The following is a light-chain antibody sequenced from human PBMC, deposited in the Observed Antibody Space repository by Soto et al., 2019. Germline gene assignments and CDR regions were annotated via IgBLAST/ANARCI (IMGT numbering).Light chain of an antibody. CDR3: QQYGSSPPYT. CDR2: GSS. V-gene: IGKV3-20*01. CDR1: QSVSNNY. Sequence: EVVLTQSPGTLSLSPGERATLSCRASQSVSNNYLAWYQQKPGQSPKLLIFGSSDRATGIPDRFGGSGSGTDFTLTISRLEPEDFAVYFRQQYGSSPPYTFGQGTKLEIK. J-gene: IGKJ2*01.